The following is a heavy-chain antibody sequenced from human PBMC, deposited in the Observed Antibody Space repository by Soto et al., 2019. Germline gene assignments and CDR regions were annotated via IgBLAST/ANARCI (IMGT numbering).Heavy chain of an antibody. Sequence: GGSLRLSCAASGFTFSSYWMSWVRQAPGKGLEWVANIKQDGSEKYYVDSVKGRFTISRDNAKNSLYLQMNSLRAEDTAVYYCARALRYCSGGSCYGGYFDYWGQGTLVTVSP. CDR2: IKQDGSEK. V-gene: IGHV3-7*01. CDR3: ARALRYCSGGSCYGGYFDY. CDR1: GFTFSSYW. J-gene: IGHJ4*02. D-gene: IGHD2-15*01.